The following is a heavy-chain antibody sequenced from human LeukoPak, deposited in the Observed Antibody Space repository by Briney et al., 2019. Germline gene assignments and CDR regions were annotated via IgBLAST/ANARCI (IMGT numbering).Heavy chain of an antibody. V-gene: IGHV1-18*04. CDR1: GYTFTSYG. CDR2: ISAYNGNT. Sequence: EASVKVSCKASGYTFTSYGISWVRQAPGQGLGWMGWISAYNGNTNYAQKLQGRVTMTTDTSTSTAYMELRSLRSDDTAVYYCARVVYIVVRGVIITYWFDPWGQGTLVTVSS. D-gene: IGHD3-10*01. J-gene: IGHJ5*02. CDR3: ARVVYIVVRGVIITYWFDP.